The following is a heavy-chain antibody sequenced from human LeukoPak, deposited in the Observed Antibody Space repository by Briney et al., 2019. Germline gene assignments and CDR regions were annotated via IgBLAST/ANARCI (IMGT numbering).Heavy chain of an antibody. D-gene: IGHD3-16*01. J-gene: IGHJ3*01. CDR1: GFMFSRFG. CDR3: GRDPNGDYVGAFEF. CDR2: IHGNGETT. Sequence: GGSLRLSCVGSGFMFSRFGLIWVRQAPGKGLEWVSGIHGNGETTYYGDSVKGRFAISRDNSKSTLYLQMNSLRVEDTAEYFCGRDPNGDYVGAFEFWGQGTKVAVSS. V-gene: IGHV3-23*01.